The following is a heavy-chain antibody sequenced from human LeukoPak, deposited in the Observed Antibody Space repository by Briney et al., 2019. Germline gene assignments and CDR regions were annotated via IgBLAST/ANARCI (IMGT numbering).Heavy chain of an antibody. CDR3: ARVGGWYAFDI. V-gene: IGHV3-23*01. D-gene: IGHD6-19*01. CDR2: IRGSGGST. Sequence: PGGSLRLSCAASGFTFSSYGMSWVRQTPGKGLQWVSAIRGSGGSTDYADSVKGRFTISRDNSKNTLYLQMNSLRAEDTAVYYCARVGGWYAFDIWGQGTMVTVSS. CDR1: GFTFSSYG. J-gene: IGHJ3*02.